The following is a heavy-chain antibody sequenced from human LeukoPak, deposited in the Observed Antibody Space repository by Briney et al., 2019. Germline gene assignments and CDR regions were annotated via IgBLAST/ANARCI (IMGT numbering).Heavy chain of an antibody. V-gene: IGHV4-34*01. CDR1: GGSFSGYY. D-gene: IGHD5-18*01. CDR2: INHSGST. Sequence: KPSETLSLTCAVYGGSFSGYYWNWIRQPPGKGLEWIGEINHSGSTNYNPSLKSRVTISVDTSKNQFSLKLSSVTAADTAVYYCASGYSYGHNALDYWGQGTLVTVSS. J-gene: IGHJ4*02. CDR3: ASGYSYGHNALDY.